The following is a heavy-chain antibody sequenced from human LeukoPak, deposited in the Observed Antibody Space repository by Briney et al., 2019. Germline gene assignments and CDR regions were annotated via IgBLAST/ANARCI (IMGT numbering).Heavy chain of an antibody. CDR2: ISAYNGNT. CDR1: GYTFTSYG. Sequence: ASVKVSCKASGYTFTSYGICWVRQAPGQGLEWMGWISAYNGNTNYAQKLQGRVTMTTDTSTSTAYMELRSLRSDDTAVYYCARDMGFLWFGESPYYYYGMDVWGQGTTVTVSS. CDR3: ARDMGFLWFGESPYYYYGMDV. D-gene: IGHD3-10*01. V-gene: IGHV1-18*01. J-gene: IGHJ6*02.